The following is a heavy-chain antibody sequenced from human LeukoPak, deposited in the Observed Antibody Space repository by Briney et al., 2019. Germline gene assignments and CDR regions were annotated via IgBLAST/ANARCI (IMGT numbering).Heavy chain of an antibody. CDR1: GYTFTSYG. V-gene: IGHV1-18*04. CDR2: ISAYNGNT. Sequence: ASVKVSCKASGYTFTSYGISWVRQAPGQGLEWMGWISAYNGNTNYAQKLQGRVTMTTDTSTSTAYMELRNLRSDDTAVYYCARELTMVRGVTLLGDAFDIWGQGTMVTVSS. J-gene: IGHJ3*02. D-gene: IGHD3-10*01. CDR3: ARELTMVRGVTLLGDAFDI.